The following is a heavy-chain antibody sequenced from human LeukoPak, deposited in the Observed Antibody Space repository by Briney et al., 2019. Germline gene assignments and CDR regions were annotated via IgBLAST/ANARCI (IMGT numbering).Heavy chain of an antibody. CDR1: GYTFTSYG. CDR2: ISAYNGNT. CDR3: ARDNLRGGGYSYGYASYYYYMDV. D-gene: IGHD5-18*01. V-gene: IGHV1-18*01. Sequence: ASVKVSCKASGYTFTSYGISWVRQAPGQGLEWMGWISAYNGNTNYAQKLQGRVTMTTDTSTSTAYMELRSLRSDDTAVYYCARDNLRGGGYSYGYASYYYYMDVWGKGTTVTVSS. J-gene: IGHJ6*03.